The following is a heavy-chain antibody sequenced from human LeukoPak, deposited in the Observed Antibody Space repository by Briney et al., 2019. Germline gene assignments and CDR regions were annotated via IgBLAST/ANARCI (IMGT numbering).Heavy chain of an antibody. Sequence: AGSPQSSCYAACYSFTSYWIGRGRRQPGRDRQWLGIIYPGDSDTRYSPSFQGQVTTSADKSISTAYLQWSSLKASDTAMYYCARHPGYCSSTSCVRPPQYYYYMDVWGKGTTVTVSS. D-gene: IGHD2-2*01. CDR3: ARHPGYCSSTSCVRPPQYYYYMDV. V-gene: IGHV5-51*01. CDR2: IYPGDSDT. J-gene: IGHJ6*03. CDR1: CYSFTSYW.